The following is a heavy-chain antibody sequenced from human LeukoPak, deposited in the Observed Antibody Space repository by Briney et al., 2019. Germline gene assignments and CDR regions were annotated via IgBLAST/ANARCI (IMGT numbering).Heavy chain of an antibody. J-gene: IGHJ4*02. D-gene: IGHD3-16*02. Sequence: SETLSLTCTVSGGSISSSSYYWGWIRQPPGKGLEWIGSIYYSGSTYYNPSLKSRVTISVDTSKNQFSLKLSSVTAADTAVYYCASSYYDYVWGSYRHPNRVDYGGQGNRLTVSS. CDR3: ASSYYDYVWGSYRHPNRVDY. CDR2: IYYSGST. V-gene: IGHV4-39*01. CDR1: GGSISSSSYY.